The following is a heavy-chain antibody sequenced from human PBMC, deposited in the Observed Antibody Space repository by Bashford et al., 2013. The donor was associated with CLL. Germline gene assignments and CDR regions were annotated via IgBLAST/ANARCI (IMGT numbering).Heavy chain of an antibody. D-gene: IGHD1-26*01. CDR2: VYYSGST. CDR3: AKHRPYRGNYFMFDY. J-gene: IGHJ4*02. V-gene: IGHV4-39*01. Sequence: WIRQSPGKGLEWIGTVYYSGSTYYNPSLKSRVAISLDTSKNQFSLNLESVTSADTALYYCAKHRPYRGNYFMFDYWGQGTLVTVSS.